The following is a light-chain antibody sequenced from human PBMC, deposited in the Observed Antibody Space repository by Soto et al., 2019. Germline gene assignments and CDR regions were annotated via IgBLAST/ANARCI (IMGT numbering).Light chain of an antibody. V-gene: IGKV1-5*01. CDR2: DAS. J-gene: IGKJ1*01. CDR1: QSIGTW. CDR3: QQYATYAPST. Sequence: DIQLTQSPATLSASVGDRITITCRVSQSIGTWLAWYQHRPGEGPKLLIHDASSLESGVPSRFSGSGSATEFSLTISSLESGDSGTYHCQQYATYAPSTFGQGTKVDIK.